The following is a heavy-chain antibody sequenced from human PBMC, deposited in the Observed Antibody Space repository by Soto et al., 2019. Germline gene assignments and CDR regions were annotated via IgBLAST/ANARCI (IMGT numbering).Heavy chain of an antibody. Sequence: QAQVVQSGAEVRKPGSSVKLSCKASEGTFNSYAIAWVRQAPAQGLEWMGGIIPYYNTLNYAQKFQDRVTSPADDSTNTVYMELSSLRSDDTAVYFCASGASRWYPYFFDSWAQGPLVTVSS. CDR1: EGTFNSYA. CDR3: ASGASRWYPYFFDS. D-gene: IGHD6-13*01. CDR2: IIPYYNTL. V-gene: IGHV1-69*01. J-gene: IGHJ4*02.